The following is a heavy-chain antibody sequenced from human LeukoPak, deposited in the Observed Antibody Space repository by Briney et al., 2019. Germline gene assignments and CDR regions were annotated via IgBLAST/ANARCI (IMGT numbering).Heavy chain of an antibody. CDR1: GYTFTGYH. J-gene: IGHJ4*02. CDR3: ARDYCSSTSCLFDY. D-gene: IGHD2-2*01. V-gene: IGHV1-2*06. Sequence: ASVKVSCRASGYTFTGYHIHWVRQAPGQGLEWMGRINPNSGDTNYAQNFQGRVTMTRDTSINTAYMELSRLRSDDTAVYYCARDYCSSTSCLFDYWGQGTQVTASS. CDR2: INPNSGDT.